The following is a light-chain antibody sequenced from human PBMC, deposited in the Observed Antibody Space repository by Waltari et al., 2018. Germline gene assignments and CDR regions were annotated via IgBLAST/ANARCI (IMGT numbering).Light chain of an antibody. CDR2: RND. CDR3: ASYDDSLNGVI. CDR1: PSHLGNNP. Sequence: SILTQLPSLSGAPGQGVTLLCSGDPSHLGNNPVSWYQQLPGATPRLLIYRNDQRPSGVPDRFSASKSDASASASLAITGLQPGDEGDYFCASYDDSLNGVIFGGGTKLTVL. V-gene: IGLV1-44*01. J-gene: IGLJ2*01.